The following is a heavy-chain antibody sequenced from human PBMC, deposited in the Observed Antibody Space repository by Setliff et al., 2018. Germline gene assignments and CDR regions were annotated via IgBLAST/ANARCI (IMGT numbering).Heavy chain of an antibody. D-gene: IGHD2-21*01. J-gene: IGHJ3*02. CDR1: GFTFSAYS. CDR3: ARGGGGHIVVATFDFDI. CDR2: SSSTGRYT. V-gene: IGHV3-21*01. Sequence: LRLSCAASGFTFSAYSMNWVRQAPGKGLEWVSSSSSTGRYTFYADSVKGRFTVSKDNAKNSLYLEMNGLRAEDTAVYYCARGGGGHIVVATFDFDIWGQGTKVTVSS.